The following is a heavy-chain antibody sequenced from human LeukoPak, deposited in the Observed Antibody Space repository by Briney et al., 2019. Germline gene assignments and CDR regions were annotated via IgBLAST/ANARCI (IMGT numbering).Heavy chain of an antibody. CDR3: ATDVPAVTIFGY. D-gene: IGHD2-2*01. V-gene: IGHV3-74*01. CDR1: GFSFSTYW. J-gene: IGHJ4*02. Sequence: GGSLRLSCAASGFSFSTYWMHWVRQAPGTGLVWVSLINSDGSSTNYADSVKGRFTISRDNAKNTLYLQMNSLRAEDTAVYYCATDVPAVTIFGYWGQGTLVTVSS. CDR2: INSDGSST.